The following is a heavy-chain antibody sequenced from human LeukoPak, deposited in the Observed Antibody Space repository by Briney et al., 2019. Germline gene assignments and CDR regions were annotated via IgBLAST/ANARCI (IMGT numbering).Heavy chain of an antibody. CDR1: GFTFSNYW. V-gene: IGHV3-74*01. D-gene: IGHD1-1*01. J-gene: IGHJ4*02. CDR2: INSYGSST. Sequence: PGGSLRLSCAASGFTFSNYWMHWVRQVPGKGLVWVSRINSYGSSTSYADSMKGRFTISRGNAKNTLYMQMNSLRAEDTAVYYCARENMATTGLDYWGQGTLVTVSS. CDR3: ARENMATTGLDY.